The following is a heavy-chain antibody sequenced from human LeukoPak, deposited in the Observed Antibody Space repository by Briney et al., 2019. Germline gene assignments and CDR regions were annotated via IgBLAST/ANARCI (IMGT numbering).Heavy chain of an antibody. CDR2: INHSGST. CDR3: ARDHRVLLWFGELLWEAFDY. D-gene: IGHD3-10*01. V-gene: IGHV4-34*01. CDR1: GGSFSGYY. J-gene: IGHJ4*02. Sequence: SETLSLTCAVYGGSFSGYYWSWIRQPPGKGLEWIGEINHSGSTNYNPSLKSRVTISVDTSKNQFSLKLSSVTAADTAVYYCARDHRVLLWFGELLWEAFDYWGQGTLVTVSS.